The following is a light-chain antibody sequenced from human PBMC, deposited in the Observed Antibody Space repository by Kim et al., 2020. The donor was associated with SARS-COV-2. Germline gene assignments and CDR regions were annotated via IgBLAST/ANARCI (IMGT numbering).Light chain of an antibody. CDR3: NSRDSSGNHHYV. CDR1: SLRRYY. V-gene: IGLV3-19*01. CDR2: GKS. J-gene: IGLJ1*01. Sequence: SSELTQDPAVSVALGQTVRITCQGDSLRRYYASWYHQKPGQAPVLVIYGKSNRPSGIPDRFSGSSSGNTASLTITGAQAEDEADYYCNSRDSSGNHHYVFGTGTKVTVL.